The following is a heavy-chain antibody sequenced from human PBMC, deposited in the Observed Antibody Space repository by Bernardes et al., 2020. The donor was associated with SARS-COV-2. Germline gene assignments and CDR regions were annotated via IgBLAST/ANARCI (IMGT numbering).Heavy chain of an antibody. Sequence: LSLTCTVSGGSISSSSYYWGWIRQPPGKGLEWIGSIYYSGSTYYNPSLKSRVTISVDTSKNQFSLKLSSVTAADTAVYYCARREYDFWSGSNWFDPWGQGTLVTVSS. CDR1: GGSISSSSYY. CDR3: ARREYDFWSGSNWFDP. V-gene: IGHV4-39*01. D-gene: IGHD3-3*01. J-gene: IGHJ5*02. CDR2: IYYSGST.